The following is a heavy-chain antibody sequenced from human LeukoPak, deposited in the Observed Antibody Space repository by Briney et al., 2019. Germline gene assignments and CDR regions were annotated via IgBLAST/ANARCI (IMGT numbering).Heavy chain of an antibody. CDR3: ARDYGDHHFDY. D-gene: IGHD4-17*01. CDR1: GFTFSNYP. V-gene: IGHV3-64*01. Sequence: GGSLRLSCAASGFTFSNYPMHWVRQAPGKGLEFVSAISSNGGSTYYANSVKGRFTISRDNSKNTLYFQMGSLRAEDMAVYYCARDYGDHHFDYWGQGTLVTVSS. CDR2: ISSNGGST. J-gene: IGHJ4*02.